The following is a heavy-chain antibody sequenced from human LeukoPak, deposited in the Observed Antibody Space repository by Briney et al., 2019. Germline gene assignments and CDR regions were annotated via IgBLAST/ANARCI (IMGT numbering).Heavy chain of an antibody. D-gene: IGHD3-9*01. V-gene: IGHV3-30-3*01. CDR2: ISYDGSNK. J-gene: IGHJ2*01. CDR1: GFTFSYYT. Sequence: GGSLRLSCAASGFTFSYYTMHWVRQAPGKGLEWVAVISYDGSNKYYADSVKGRFTISRDNSKNTLYLQMNSLRAEDTAVYYCAREAYDILTGYRSYWYFDLWGRGTLVTVSS. CDR3: AREAYDILTGYRSYWYFDL.